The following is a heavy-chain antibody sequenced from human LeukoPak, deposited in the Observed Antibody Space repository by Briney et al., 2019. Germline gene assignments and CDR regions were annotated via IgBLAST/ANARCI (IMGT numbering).Heavy chain of an antibody. CDR2: ISWNGGST. D-gene: IGHD5-18*01. CDR3: ARDGYRYYYYYYMDV. J-gene: IGHJ6*03. Sequence: GGSLRLSCAASGFTFDDYAMHWVRQAPGKGLEWVSGISWNGGSTGYADSVKGRFTISRDNAKNSLYLQMNSLRAEDTALYYCARDGYRYYYYYYMDVWGKGTTVTVSS. V-gene: IGHV3-20*04. CDR1: GFTFDDYA.